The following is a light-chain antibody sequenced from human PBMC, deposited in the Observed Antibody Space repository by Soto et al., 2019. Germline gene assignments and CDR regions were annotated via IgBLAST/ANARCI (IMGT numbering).Light chain of an antibody. V-gene: IGLV2-14*01. CDR1: ISDVGGYNY. Sequence: QSPLTQPSSVSGSPGQSITISCTGTISDVGGYNYVSWYQQHPGKAPKLMIYEVSNRPSGVSNRFSGSKSGNTASLTISGLQAEDEADYYCSSYTSSNTIYVFGTGTKVTVL. J-gene: IGLJ1*01. CDR2: EVS. CDR3: SSYTSSNTIYV.